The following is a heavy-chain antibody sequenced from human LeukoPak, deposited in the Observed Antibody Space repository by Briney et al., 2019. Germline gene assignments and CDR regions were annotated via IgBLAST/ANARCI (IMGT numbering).Heavy chain of an antibody. J-gene: IGHJ6*02. CDR2: INHSGST. CDR3: ARGQYYYGSGSYLYYYYGMDV. V-gene: IGHV4-34*01. Sequence: SETLSLTCAVYGGFFSGYYWSWIRQPPGKGLEWIGEINHSGSTNYNASLKSRVTISVDTSKNQFSLKLSSVTAADTAVYYCARGQYYYGSGSYLYYYYGMDVWGQGTTVTVSS. CDR1: GGFFSGYY. D-gene: IGHD3-10*01.